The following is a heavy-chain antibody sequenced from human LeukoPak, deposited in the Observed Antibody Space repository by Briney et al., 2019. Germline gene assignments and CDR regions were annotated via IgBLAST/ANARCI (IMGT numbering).Heavy chain of an antibody. Sequence: GGSLRLSCAASGFTFSSYSMNWVRQAPGKGLEWVSSISSSSSYIYYADSVKGRFTISRDNAKNSLYLQMNSLRAEDTAVYYCARGSSLAHYFDYWGQGTLVTVS. J-gene: IGHJ4*01. CDR1: GFTFSSYS. CDR3: ARGSSLAHYFDY. CDR2: ISSSSSYI. V-gene: IGHV3-21*01. D-gene: IGHD6-19*01.